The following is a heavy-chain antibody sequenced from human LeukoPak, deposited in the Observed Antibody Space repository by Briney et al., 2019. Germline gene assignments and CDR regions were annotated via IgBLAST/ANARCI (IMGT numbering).Heavy chain of an antibody. J-gene: IGHJ4*02. Sequence: PSETLSLTCTVSCGSISSRSYDLGWIRQPPGKGLEWIVSIYYSGSTYYNPSLKSRVTISVDTSKNQFSLKLSSVTAADTAVYYCARVKGVTMVRGVIRFFAYWGQGTLVTVSS. CDR2: IYYSGST. CDR3: ARVKGVTMVRGVIRFFAY. D-gene: IGHD3-10*01. CDR1: CGSISSRSYD. V-gene: IGHV4-39*07.